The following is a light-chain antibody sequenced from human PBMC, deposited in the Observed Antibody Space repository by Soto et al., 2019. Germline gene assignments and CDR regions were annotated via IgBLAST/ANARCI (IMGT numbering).Light chain of an antibody. CDR3: QQDNNWPPLT. V-gene: IGKV3-15*01. Sequence: EIVMTQSPATQSVSPGERATLSCRASQSVSVNLAWYQQKPGQPPRLLIYGASTRATGIPARFSGSGSGTEFTLTINSLQSEDFAVYYCQQDNNWPPLTFGGGTKVEIK. CDR1: QSVSVN. CDR2: GAS. J-gene: IGKJ4*01.